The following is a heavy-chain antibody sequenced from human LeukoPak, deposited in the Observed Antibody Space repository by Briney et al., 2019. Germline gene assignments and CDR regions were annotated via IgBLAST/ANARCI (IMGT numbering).Heavy chain of an antibody. V-gene: IGHV4-34*01. D-gene: IGHD3-9*01. CDR2: INHSGST. CDR1: GGSFSGYY. J-gene: IGHJ4*02. Sequence: SETLSLTCAVYGGSFSGYYWSWIRQPPGKGLEWIGEINHSGSTNYNPSLKSRVTISVDTSKNQFSLKLSSVTAAATAVYYCARLTWVDYWGQGTLVTVSS. CDR3: ARLTWVDY.